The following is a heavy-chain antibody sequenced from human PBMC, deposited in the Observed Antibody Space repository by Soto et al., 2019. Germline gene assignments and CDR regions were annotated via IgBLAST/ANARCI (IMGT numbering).Heavy chain of an antibody. V-gene: IGHV3-23*01. Sequence: EVQVSESGGGLVQPGGSLRLSCATSGFTFSHYPMNWVRQAPGKGLEWVSGISAGGDRTYYADSVKGRFTIFRDNSKSSVGLQMNSLRVEDTAVYYCVRRVWGQGTLVTVSS. CDR3: VRRV. J-gene: IGHJ4*02. CDR2: ISAGGDRT. CDR1: GFTFSHYP.